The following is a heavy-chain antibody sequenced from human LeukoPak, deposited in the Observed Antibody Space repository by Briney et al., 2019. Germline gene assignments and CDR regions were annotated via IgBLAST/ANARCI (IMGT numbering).Heavy chain of an antibody. J-gene: IGHJ4*02. CDR3: ARGQNKCPGH. CDR1: GYTFTNYF. CDR2: INPSGGGT. Sequence: ASVKVSFKASGYTFTNYFMHWVRQAPGQGLEWMGVINPSGGGTTYAQRFQGRVTMTRDTSTSTVHMELSSLRSEDTAVYCARGQNKCPGHWGQGTLVTVSS. V-gene: IGHV1-46*01. D-gene: IGHD2/OR15-2a*01.